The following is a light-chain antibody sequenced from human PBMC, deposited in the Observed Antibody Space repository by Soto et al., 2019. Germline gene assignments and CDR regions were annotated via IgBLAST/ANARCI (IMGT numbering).Light chain of an antibody. Sequence: QSVLTQPPSASGSPGQSVTISCAGTSNDVGGYNYVSWYQQHPGKAPKVIIYEVSKRPSGVPDRFSGSKSGNTASLTVSGLQADDEADYYCSSYAGSSPYVFGSGTKVTVL. J-gene: IGLJ1*01. CDR1: SNDVGGYNY. CDR2: EVS. CDR3: SSYAGSSPYV. V-gene: IGLV2-8*01.